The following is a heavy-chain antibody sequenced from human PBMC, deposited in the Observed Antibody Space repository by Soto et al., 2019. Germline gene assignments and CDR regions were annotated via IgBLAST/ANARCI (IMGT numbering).Heavy chain of an antibody. V-gene: IGHV1-18*01. CDR1: GYTFTSYG. CDR3: ARGSRYSSYDSTQDFDY. CDR2: ISAYNGNT. D-gene: IGHD5-12*01. J-gene: IGHJ4*02. Sequence: ASVKVSCKASGYTFTSYGISWVRQAPGQGLEWMGWISAYNGNTNYAQKLQGRVTMTTDTSTSTAYMELRSLRSDDTAVYYCARGSRYSSYDSTQDFDYWGQGTLVTVSS.